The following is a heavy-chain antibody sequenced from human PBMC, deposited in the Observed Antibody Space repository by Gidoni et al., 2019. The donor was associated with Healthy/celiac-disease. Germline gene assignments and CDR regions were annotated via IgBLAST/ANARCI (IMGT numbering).Heavy chain of an antibody. CDR3: ARVGGYCSGGSCLGGWFDP. CDR1: GGSISSYY. D-gene: IGHD2-15*01. Sequence: QVQLQESGPGLVKPSETLSLPCTVSGGSISSYYWTWIRQPPGKGLEWIGYIYYSGSTNYNPSLKSRVTISVDTSKDQFSLKLSSVTAADTAVYYCARVGGYCSGGSCLGGWFDPWGQGTLVTVSS. J-gene: IGHJ5*02. CDR2: IYYSGST. V-gene: IGHV4-59*01.